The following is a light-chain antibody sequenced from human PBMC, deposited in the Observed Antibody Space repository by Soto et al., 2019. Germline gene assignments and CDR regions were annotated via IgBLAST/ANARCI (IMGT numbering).Light chain of an antibody. J-gene: IGLJ3*02. V-gene: IGLV1-40*01. Sequence: QSVLTQPPSVSGAPGQRVTISCTGSSSNIGAGYDVHWYQQLPGTAPKLLIYDTNNRPSGVPDRFTGSKSGTSASLAITGLQAEDEADFYCQSYDTSLSVGVFGGGTKLTVL. CDR1: SSNIGAGYD. CDR3: QSYDTSLSVGV. CDR2: DTN.